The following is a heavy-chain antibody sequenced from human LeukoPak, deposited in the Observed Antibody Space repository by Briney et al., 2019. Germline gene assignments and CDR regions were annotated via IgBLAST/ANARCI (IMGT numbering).Heavy chain of an antibody. CDR1: GGSISSGSYY. V-gene: IGHV4-61*02. CDR2: IYTSGST. CDR3: ARTVDIYYYYMDV. J-gene: IGHJ6*03. Sequence: SQTLSLTCTVSGGSISSGSYYWSWIRQPAGKGLEWIGRIYTSGSTNYNPSLKSRVTISVDTSKNQFSLKLSSVTAADTAVYYCARTVDIYYYYMDVWGKGTTVTVSS. D-gene: IGHD5-12*01.